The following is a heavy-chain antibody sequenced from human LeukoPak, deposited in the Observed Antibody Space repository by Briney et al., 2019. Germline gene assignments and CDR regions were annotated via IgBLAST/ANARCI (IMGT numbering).Heavy chain of an antibody. J-gene: IGHJ6*03. D-gene: IGHD6-19*01. Sequence: ASVKVSCKASGYTFTSYDINWVRQATGQGLEWMGWMNPNSGNTGYAQKFQGRVTITRNTSISTAYMELSSLRSEDTAVYYCARGVTVAGRSYYYYYYYMDVWGKGTTVTVSS. CDR2: MNPNSGNT. CDR3: ARGVTVAGRSYYYYYYYMDV. V-gene: IGHV1-8*03. CDR1: GYTFTSYD.